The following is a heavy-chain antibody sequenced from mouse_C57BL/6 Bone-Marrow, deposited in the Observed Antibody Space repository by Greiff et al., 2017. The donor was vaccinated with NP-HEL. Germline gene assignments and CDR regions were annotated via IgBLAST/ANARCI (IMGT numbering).Heavy chain of an antibody. Sequence: QVQLQQSGAELVKPGASVKVSCKASGYTFTSYWMHWVKQRPGQGLEWIGRIHPSDSDTNYNQKFKGKATLTVDKSSSTAYMPLSSLTSEDSAVYYGAMPFYGSSYYWYFDVWGTGTTLTVSS. V-gene: IGHV1-74*01. CDR2: IHPSDSDT. CDR1: GYTFTSYW. D-gene: IGHD1-1*01. J-gene: IGHJ1*03. CDR3: AMPFYGSSYYWYFDV.